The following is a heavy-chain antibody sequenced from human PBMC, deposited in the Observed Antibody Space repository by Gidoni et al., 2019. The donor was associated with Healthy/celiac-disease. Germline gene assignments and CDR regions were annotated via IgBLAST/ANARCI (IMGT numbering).Heavy chain of an antibody. V-gene: IGHV3-49*03. CDR1: GFTFGDYA. J-gene: IGHJ1*01. Sequence: EVQLVESGGGLVQPGRSLRLSCTASGFTFGDYAMSWFRKAPGKGLELVGFIRSKAYGGTTEYAASVKGRFTISRDDSKSIAYLQMNSLKTEDTAVYYCTREGYSSGWYGAAYWGQGTLVTVSS. D-gene: IGHD6-19*01. CDR3: TREGYSSGWYGAAY. CDR2: IRSKAYGGTT.